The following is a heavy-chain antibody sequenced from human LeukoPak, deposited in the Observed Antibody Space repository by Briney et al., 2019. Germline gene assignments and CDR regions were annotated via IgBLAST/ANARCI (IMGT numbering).Heavy chain of an antibody. CDR3: TRGPSENDAFDI. CDR2: IRSKAYGGTT. J-gene: IGHJ3*02. CDR1: GFTFDDYG. Sequence: GGSLRLSCAASGFTFDDYGMSWFRQAPGKGLEWVGFIRSKAYGGTTEYAASVKGRFTISRDDSKSIAYLQMNSLKTEDTAVYYCTRGPSENDAFDIWGQGTMVTVSS. V-gene: IGHV3-49*03. D-gene: IGHD6-19*01.